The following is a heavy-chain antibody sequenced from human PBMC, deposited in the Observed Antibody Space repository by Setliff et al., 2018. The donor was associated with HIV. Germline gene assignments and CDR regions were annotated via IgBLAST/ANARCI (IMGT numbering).Heavy chain of an antibody. CDR1: GYIFTDYY. D-gene: IGHD2-15*01. V-gene: IGHV1-2*02. Sequence: GASVKVSCKASGYIFTDYYIHWVRQAPGQGLEWMGWINPNGGYTNYAQKFLGRVTMTRDTSTTTAYMELSGLKSDDTAVYYCARDHVVCSGGTCRSDDPYYYYYMNVWGQGTTVTVSS. CDR2: INPNGGYT. J-gene: IGHJ6*03. CDR3: ARDHVVCSGGTCRSDDPYYYYYMNV.